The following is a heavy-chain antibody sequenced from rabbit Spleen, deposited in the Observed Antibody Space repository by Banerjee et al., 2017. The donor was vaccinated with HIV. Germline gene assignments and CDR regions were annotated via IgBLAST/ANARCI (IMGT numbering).Heavy chain of an antibody. CDR2: INVVTGKA. CDR3: ARGSAAMTMVITGYYLNL. V-gene: IGHV1S45*01. Sequence: QEQLVESGGGLVKPEGSLKLSCTASRFSLNNKAVMCWVRQAPGKGLEWIACINVVTGKAVYASWAKGRFTFSKTSSTTVTLEMTSLTAADTATYFCARGSAAMTMVITGYYLNLWGPGTLVTVS. D-gene: IGHD2-1*01. CDR1: RFSLNNKAV. J-gene: IGHJ4*01.